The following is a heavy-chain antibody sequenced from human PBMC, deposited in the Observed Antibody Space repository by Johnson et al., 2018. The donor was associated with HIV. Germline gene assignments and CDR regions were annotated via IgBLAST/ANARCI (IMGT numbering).Heavy chain of an antibody. CDR2: ITASGGTT. CDR3: ARGRIGAAGWDAFDV. Sequence: VQLVESGGGLVQPGTSLRLSCVASGFTFSNYAMTWVRQAPGEGLEWVADITASGGTTYYADSVKGRFTVSRDNAKNSLYLQMNSLRAGDTAVYDCARGRIGAAGWDAFDVWGQGTMVTVSS. D-gene: IGHD6-13*01. CDR1: GFTFSNYA. J-gene: IGHJ3*01. V-gene: IGHV3-23*04.